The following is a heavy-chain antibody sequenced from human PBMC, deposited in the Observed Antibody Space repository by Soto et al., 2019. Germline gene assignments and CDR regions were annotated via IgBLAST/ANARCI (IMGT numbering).Heavy chain of an antibody. V-gene: IGHV4-30-4*01. Sequence: PSETLSLTCTVSGGSIRNGDYYWGWIRQPPGKGLEWIGYVYYSGTTYSHPSLNSRVSISVDTSENQFSLRLTSVTAADTAVYYCARDQSFSWFDPWGQGTLVTVSS. CDR1: GGSIRNGDYY. J-gene: IGHJ5*02. CDR3: ARDQSFSWFDP. D-gene: IGHD3-10*01. CDR2: VYYSGTT.